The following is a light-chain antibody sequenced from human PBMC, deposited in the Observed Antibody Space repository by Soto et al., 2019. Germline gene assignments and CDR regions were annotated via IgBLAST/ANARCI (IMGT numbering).Light chain of an antibody. Sequence: QSVLTQPPSGSRSPGQPITISSTGTTTDFVSYSRVSWYQQPPGTAPKLIIYEASNRPSGVPDRFSGSKSGNTASLTISGLQAADEVDYYCSLYTSENTYVFGTGTKVTVL. CDR3: SLYTSENTYV. CDR2: EAS. V-gene: IGLV2-18*01. CDR1: TTDFVSYSR. J-gene: IGLJ1*01.